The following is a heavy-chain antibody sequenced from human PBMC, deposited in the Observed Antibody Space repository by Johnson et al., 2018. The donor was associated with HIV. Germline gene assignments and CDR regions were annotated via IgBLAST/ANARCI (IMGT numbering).Heavy chain of an antibody. Sequence: MLLVESGGGLVQPGGSLRLSCVVSGFTVSSNYITWVRQAPGKGLEWVSVISSGGDTYYADSVKGRFTISRDNSKNTLCLQMNSLRVEDTPVSSCASGGPLSGSDECCFDVWGQGTMVTVSS. D-gene: IGHD1-26*01. CDR2: ISSGGDT. V-gene: IGHV3-66*02. CDR1: GFTVSSNY. J-gene: IGHJ3*01. CDR3: ASGGPLSGSDECCFDV.